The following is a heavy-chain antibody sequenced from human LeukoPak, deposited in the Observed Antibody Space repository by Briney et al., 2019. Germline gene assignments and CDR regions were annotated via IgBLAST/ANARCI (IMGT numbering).Heavy chain of an antibody. V-gene: IGHV3-30*04. D-gene: IGHD6-13*01. Sequence: GGSLRLSCAASGFTFSSYAMHWVRQAPGKGLEWVAVISYDGSNKYYADSVKGRFTISRDNSKNSLYLQMNSLRAEDTAVYYCARNTRQQLAIDYWGQGTLVTVSS. CDR3: ARNTRQQLAIDY. CDR1: GFTFSSYA. CDR2: ISYDGSNK. J-gene: IGHJ4*02.